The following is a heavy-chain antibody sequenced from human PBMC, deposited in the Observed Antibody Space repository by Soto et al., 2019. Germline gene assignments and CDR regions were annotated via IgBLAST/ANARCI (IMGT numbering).Heavy chain of an antibody. CDR1: GYTLTKLS. J-gene: IGHJ4*02. D-gene: IGHD3-10*01. CDR2: SDPEESET. CDR3: TTKWHHDSDTYYIFDY. V-gene: IGHV1-24*01. Sequence: QVQLVQSGAEVKKPGASVKVSCKVSGYTLTKLSMHWVRQAPGKGLEWMGGSDPEESETLYAQKFHGRVIMTEDTSTDTAYMELRNLRSEDTAVYYCTTKWHHDSDTYYIFDYWGQGTLVTVSS.